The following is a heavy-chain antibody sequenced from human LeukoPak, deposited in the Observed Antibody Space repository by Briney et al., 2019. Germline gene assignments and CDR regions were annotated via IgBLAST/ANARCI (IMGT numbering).Heavy chain of an antibody. CDR2: ISSSGST. J-gene: IGHJ6*03. V-gene: IGHV4-61*02. D-gene: IGHD2-15*01. CDR1: GDSISSGDYY. Sequence: SETLSLTCTVSGDSISSGDYYWSWIRQPAGKGLEWIGRISSSGSTNYNPSLKSRVTISVDTSKNQFSLKLSSVTAADTAVYYCARLEVGYYYYYMDVWGKGTTVTVSS. CDR3: ARLEVGYYYYYMDV.